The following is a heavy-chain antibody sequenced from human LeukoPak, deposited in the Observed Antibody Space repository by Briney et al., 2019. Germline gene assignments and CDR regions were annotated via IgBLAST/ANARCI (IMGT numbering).Heavy chain of an antibody. CDR3: ARVGRNYDSSGYWFEY. J-gene: IGHJ4*02. D-gene: IGHD3-22*01. CDR2: MNPNSGNT. Sequence: ASVKVSGKASGYTFTSYDINWVRQATGQGLEWMGWMNPNSGNTGYAQKFQGRVTITRNTSISTAYMELSSLRSEDTAVYYCARVGRNYDSSGYWFEYRGQGTLVSVSS. CDR1: GYTFTSYD. V-gene: IGHV1-8*03.